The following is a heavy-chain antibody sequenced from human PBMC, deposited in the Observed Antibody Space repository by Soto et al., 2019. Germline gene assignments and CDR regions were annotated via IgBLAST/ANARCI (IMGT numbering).Heavy chain of an antibody. Sequence: GGSLRLSCAASGFTFSSYAMSWVRQAPGKGLEWVSAISGSGGSTYYADSVKGRFTISRDTSKNTLYLQMNSLRAEDTAVYYCAKADSRYCSSASCYEYFQHWGQGTLVTVSS. CDR2: ISGSGGST. D-gene: IGHD2-2*01. V-gene: IGHV3-23*01. J-gene: IGHJ1*01. CDR3: AKADSRYCSSASCYEYFQH. CDR1: GFTFSSYA.